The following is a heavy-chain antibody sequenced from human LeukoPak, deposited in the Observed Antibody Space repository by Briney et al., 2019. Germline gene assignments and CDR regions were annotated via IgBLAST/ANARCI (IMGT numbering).Heavy chain of an antibody. J-gene: IGHJ4*02. CDR3: ARDFGGYCSSGNCYLEYLDY. CDR2: IISSGSYI. Sequence: AGGSLRLSCAASGFTFSSYTMNWVRQAPGKGLEWVSSIISSGSYIYYADSVKGRFTISRDNAKNSLSLQMNSLRAEDTAVYYCARDFGGYCSSGNCYLEYLDYWGQGTLVTVSS. CDR1: GFTFSSYT. V-gene: IGHV3-21*03. D-gene: IGHD2-2*01.